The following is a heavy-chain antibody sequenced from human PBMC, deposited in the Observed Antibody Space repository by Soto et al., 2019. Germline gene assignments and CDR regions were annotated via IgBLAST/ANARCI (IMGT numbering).Heavy chain of an antibody. J-gene: IGHJ4*02. V-gene: IGHV4-59*12. Sequence: QVQLQESGPGLVKPSETLSLTCTVSGGSISSYYWSWIRQPPGKGLEWIGYIYFSGGTNYNPSLKSRVTISVDTSKNQFSLKLSSVTAADPAVYSCARESRSWYGSIWDYWGQGTLVTVSS. CDR2: IYFSGGT. D-gene: IGHD6-13*01. CDR3: ARESRSWYGSIWDY. CDR1: GGSISSYY.